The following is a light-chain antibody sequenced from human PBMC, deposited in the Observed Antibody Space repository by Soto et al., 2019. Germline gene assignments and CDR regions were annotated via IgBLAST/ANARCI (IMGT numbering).Light chain of an antibody. Sequence: EMVLKQSPGTLSLSPGERATLSCRASQSISGNYLAWYQQKPGQAPRLLIYGASNRATGIPERFSGSGSGTDFTLTIGRLEPQDSAMYYCQQYGSAVTFGQGTRLEN. CDR3: QQYGSAVT. CDR2: GAS. J-gene: IGKJ5*01. V-gene: IGKV3-20*01. CDR1: QSISGNY.